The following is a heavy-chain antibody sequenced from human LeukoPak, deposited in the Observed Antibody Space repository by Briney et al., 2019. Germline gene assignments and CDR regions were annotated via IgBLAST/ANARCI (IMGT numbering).Heavy chain of an antibody. J-gene: IGHJ2*01. V-gene: IGHV4-59*01. D-gene: IGHD6-13*01. Sequence: PSETLSLTCTVSGGSISSDYWSWIRQPPGKGLECTAHISSSGTTKYNPSLKSRVTISVDTSKNQFSLKVSSVSAADTAVYYCARLGRAAGTSISYWYFDLWGRGTLVTVSS. CDR3: ARLGRAAGTSISYWYFDL. CDR2: ISSSGTT. CDR1: GGSISSDY.